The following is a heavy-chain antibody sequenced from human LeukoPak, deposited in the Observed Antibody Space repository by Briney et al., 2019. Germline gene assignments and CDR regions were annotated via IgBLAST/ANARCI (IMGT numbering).Heavy chain of an antibody. CDR2: INSDGSST. J-gene: IGHJ4*02. CDR1: GFTFSSYW. D-gene: IGHD2-15*01. Sequence: GGSLRLSCAASGFTFSSYWMHWVRQAPGKGLVWVSRINSDGSSTSYADSVEGRFTISRDNAKNTLYLQMNSLRAEDTAVYYCARAGYCSGGSCYFTANLGYWGQGTLVTVSS. V-gene: IGHV3-74*01. CDR3: ARAGYCSGGSCYFTANLGY.